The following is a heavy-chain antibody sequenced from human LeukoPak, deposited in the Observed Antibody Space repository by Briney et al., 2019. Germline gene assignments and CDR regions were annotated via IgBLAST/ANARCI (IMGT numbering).Heavy chain of an antibody. CDR1: GFTFSDFA. D-gene: IGHD6-13*01. J-gene: IGHJ5*02. CDR2: VSGSGSST. V-gene: IGHV3-23*01. Sequence: GGSLRLSCAASGFTFSDFAMSWVRQAPGKGLEWVSAVSGSGSSTYYADSVKGRFTISRDNSKNTLYLQMNSLRAEDTAVYYCARDRIAAAGSTPNWFDPWGQGTLVTVSS. CDR3: ARDRIAAAGSTPNWFDP.